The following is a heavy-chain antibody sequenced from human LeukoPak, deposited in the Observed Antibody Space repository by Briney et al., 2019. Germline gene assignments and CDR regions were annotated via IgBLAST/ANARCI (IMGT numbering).Heavy chain of an antibody. Sequence: KTSQTLSLTFTVSGGSISSQYWSCIRHPAHKKLLWIGHIYTSGSTSYNPSLKSRVTMSIGMSKNQFSLRLSSATAADTAVYYCARSSTSTPFDPWGQGTLVTVSS. D-gene: IGHD2-2*01. CDR2: IYTSGST. CDR1: GGSISSQY. V-gene: IGHV4-4*07. CDR3: ARSSTSTPFDP. J-gene: IGHJ5*02.